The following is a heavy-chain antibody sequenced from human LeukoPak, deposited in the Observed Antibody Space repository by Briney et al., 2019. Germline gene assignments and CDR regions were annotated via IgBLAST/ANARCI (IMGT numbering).Heavy chain of an antibody. J-gene: IGHJ4*02. D-gene: IGHD3-16*02. Sequence: PGGSLRLSCAASGFTFSSYAMSWVRQAPGKGLEWVSAISGSGGSTYYADSVKGRFTISRDNSKNTLYLQMNSLRAEDTAVYYCARVPYDYVWGSYRPSYYFDYWGQGTLVTVSS. CDR1: GFTFSSYA. V-gene: IGHV3-23*01. CDR2: ISGSGGST. CDR3: ARVPYDYVWGSYRPSYYFDY.